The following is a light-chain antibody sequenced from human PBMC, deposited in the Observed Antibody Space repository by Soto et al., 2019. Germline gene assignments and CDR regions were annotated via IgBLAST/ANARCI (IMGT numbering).Light chain of an antibody. CDR1: QTISSW. Sequence: DIQVTQSPSTLSGSVGDRVTITCRASQTISSWLAWYQQKPGKAPKPLIYKASTLKSGVPSRFSGSGSGTEFTLTISSLQPDDFATYYCQHYNSYSEAFGQGTKVELK. V-gene: IGKV1-5*03. CDR3: QHYNSYSEA. CDR2: KAS. J-gene: IGKJ1*01.